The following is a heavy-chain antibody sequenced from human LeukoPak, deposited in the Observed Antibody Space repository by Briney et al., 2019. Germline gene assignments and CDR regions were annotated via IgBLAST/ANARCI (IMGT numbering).Heavy chain of an antibody. J-gene: IGHJ4*02. CDR2: VSSSGSTI. CDR3: ARMEFYYYDSSGYSVGFDY. D-gene: IGHD3-22*01. Sequence: GGSLRLSCAASRFTFSDYYMSWIRQAPGKGLEWVSYVSSSGSTIYYADSVKGRFTISRDNAKNSLYPQMNSLRAEDTAVYYCARMEFYYYDSSGYSVGFDYWGQGTLVTVSS. V-gene: IGHV3-11*01. CDR1: RFTFSDYY.